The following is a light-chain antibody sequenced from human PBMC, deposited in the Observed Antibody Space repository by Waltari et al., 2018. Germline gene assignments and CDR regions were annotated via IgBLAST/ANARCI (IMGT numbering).Light chain of an antibody. CDR2: KAS. V-gene: IGKV1-5*03. Sequence: DIQMTQSPSTLSASVGDRVTITCRASQSVNIWLAWYQQKPGKAPNLLIYKASTLQSGVPSRFSGSGSGTEFTLTINSLQPDDFATYYCQQYNDYSKTFGQGTKVEIK. CDR1: QSVNIW. CDR3: QQYNDYSKT. J-gene: IGKJ1*01.